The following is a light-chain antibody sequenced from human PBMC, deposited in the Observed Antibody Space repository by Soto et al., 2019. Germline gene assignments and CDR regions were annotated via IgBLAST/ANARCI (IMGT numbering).Light chain of an antibody. CDR3: QQRGNWRAT. CDR1: QSVGSY. V-gene: IGKV3-11*01. CDR2: DAS. Sequence: EIVLTQSPATLSLSPGERATLSCRASQSVGSYFAWYQQKPGQAPRLLIYDASNRATGIPARFSSSGSGTDFPLTVSSLAPGDFAVYYCQQRGNWRATFGQGTRVDIK. J-gene: IGKJ1*01.